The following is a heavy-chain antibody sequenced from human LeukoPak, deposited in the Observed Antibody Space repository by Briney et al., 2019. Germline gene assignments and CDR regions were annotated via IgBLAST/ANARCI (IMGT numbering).Heavy chain of an antibody. CDR2: INPSGGST. V-gene: IGHV1-46*01. J-gene: IGHJ4*02. D-gene: IGHD5-18*01. CDR1: GYTFTSYY. Sequence: ASVKVSCKASGYTFTSYYMHWVRQAPGQGLEWMGIINPSGGSTSYAQKFQGRVTMTRDTSTSTAYMELSSLRSEDTAVYYCARDRYSYRAYDYWGQGTLVTVSS. CDR3: ARDRYSYRAYDY.